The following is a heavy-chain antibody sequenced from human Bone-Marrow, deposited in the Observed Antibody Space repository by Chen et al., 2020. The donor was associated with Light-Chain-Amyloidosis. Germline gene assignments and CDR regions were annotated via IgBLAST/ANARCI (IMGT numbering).Heavy chain of an antibody. CDR1: GYTFSDYY. J-gene: IGHJ4*02. CDR2: ITPSGHST. V-gene: IGHV1-46*01. D-gene: IGHD3-22*01. Sequence: QVQLVQSGAEVRKPGASVKVSCKASGYTFSDYYMHWVRQAPGQGLEWMGEITPSGHSTSYPQKFQGRVTMTRDTSTSTLYMELSSLRSEDTAIYFCARGDDYYDTNGSFFAYWGQGTLVTVSS. CDR3: ARGDDYYDTNGSFFAY.